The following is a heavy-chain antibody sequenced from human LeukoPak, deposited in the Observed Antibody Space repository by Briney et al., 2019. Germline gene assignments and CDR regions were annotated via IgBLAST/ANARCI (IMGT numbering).Heavy chain of an antibody. J-gene: IGHJ6*02. V-gene: IGHV1-69*04. CDR1: GGTFSSYA. Sequence: SVKVSCKASGGTFSSYAISWVRQAPGQGLEWMGRIIPILGIANYAQKFQGRVTITADKSTSTAYMELSSLRSEDTAVYYCARSEIAVADTYYYYGMDVWGQGTTVTVSS. CDR2: IIPILGIA. D-gene: IGHD6-19*01. CDR3: ARSEIAVADTYYYYGMDV.